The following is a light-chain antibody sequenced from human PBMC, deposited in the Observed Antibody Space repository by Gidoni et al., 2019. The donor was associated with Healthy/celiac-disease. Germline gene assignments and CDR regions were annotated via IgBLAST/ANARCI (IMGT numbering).Light chain of an antibody. CDR3: QQYGSSPGT. J-gene: IGKJ2*01. Sequence: DIVLTQSPVTLSLSPGERATLPCRASQSVSSSYLAWYQQKPGQAPRLLIYGASSRATGIPDRFSGSGSGTDFTLTISRLEPEDFAVYYCQQYGSSPGTFGQGTKLEIK. CDR1: QSVSSSY. V-gene: IGKV3-20*01. CDR2: GAS.